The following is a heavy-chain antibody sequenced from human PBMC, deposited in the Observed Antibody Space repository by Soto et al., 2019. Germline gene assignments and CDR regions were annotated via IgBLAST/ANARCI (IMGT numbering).Heavy chain of an antibody. CDR3: ASNSSGSPSWFDP. V-gene: IGHV4-34*01. CDR2: INHSGST. D-gene: IGHD3-10*01. Sequence: PSETLSLTCAVYGGSFSCYYWSWIRQPPGKGLEWIGEINHSGSTNYNPSLKSRVTISVDTSKNQFSLRLSSVTAADTAVYYCASNSSGSPSWFDPWGQGTLVTVSS. J-gene: IGHJ5*02. CDR1: GGSFSCYY.